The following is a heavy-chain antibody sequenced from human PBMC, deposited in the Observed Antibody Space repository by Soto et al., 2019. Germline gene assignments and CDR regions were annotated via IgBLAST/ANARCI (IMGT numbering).Heavy chain of an antibody. D-gene: IGHD3-16*01. J-gene: IGHJ4*02. Sequence: QVHLVESGVGVVQPGTSLRLSCVGSGFTFRSYVIHWVRQAPGKGLEWVALTSYDGSNKYYDDSVKGRFTISRDNSRNTVDLQMDNLRLEDTALYYCARWGTTGGLDVWGQGTLVSVSS. CDR1: GFTFRSYV. CDR2: TSYDGSNK. CDR3: ARWGTTGGLDV. V-gene: IGHV3-30*19.